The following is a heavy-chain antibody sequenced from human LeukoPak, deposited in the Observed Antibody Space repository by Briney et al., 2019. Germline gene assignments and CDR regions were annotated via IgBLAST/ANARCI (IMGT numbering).Heavy chain of an antibody. D-gene: IGHD1-20*01. V-gene: IGHV4-59*01. CDR2: TYYSGST. CDR1: GGSISSYY. Sequence: SETLSLTCTVSGGSISSYYWSWVRQPPGKGLEWIGYTYYSGSTNYNPSLKSRVTISVDTSKNQFSLKLSSVTAADTAVYYCARGFYNWNDGVDYWGQGTLVTVSS. CDR3: ARGFYNWNDGVDY. J-gene: IGHJ4*02.